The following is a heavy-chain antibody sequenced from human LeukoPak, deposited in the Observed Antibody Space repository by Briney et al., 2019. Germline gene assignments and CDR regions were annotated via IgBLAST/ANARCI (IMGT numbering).Heavy chain of an antibody. CDR1: GFSSTDYP. CDR3: ATDKRYAFDY. J-gene: IGHJ4*02. CDR2: IRTTAEGAKYA. V-gene: IGHV3-48*01. D-gene: IGHD3-9*01. Sequence: GGSLRLSCAPSGFSSTDYPMNWARQTPGQGLEWISNIRTTAEGAKYAYYADSVKGRVTISRDDGKNTLYLHMNSLRADDTAVYYCATDKRYAFDYWGQGILVTVSS.